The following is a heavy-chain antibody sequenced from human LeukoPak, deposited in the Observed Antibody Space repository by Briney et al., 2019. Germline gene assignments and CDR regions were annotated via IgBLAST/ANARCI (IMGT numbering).Heavy chain of an antibody. CDR1: GYTFTGYY. D-gene: IGHD3-9*01. CDR2: INPNSGGT. Sequence: ASVKVSCKASGYTFTGYYMHWVRRAPGQGLEWMGWINPNSGGTNYAQKFQGRVTMTRDTSISTAYMELSRLRSDDTAVYYCARDLLWNYDILTGYLRGDYYFDYWGQGTLVTVSS. J-gene: IGHJ4*02. V-gene: IGHV1-2*02. CDR3: ARDLLWNYDILTGYLRGDYYFDY.